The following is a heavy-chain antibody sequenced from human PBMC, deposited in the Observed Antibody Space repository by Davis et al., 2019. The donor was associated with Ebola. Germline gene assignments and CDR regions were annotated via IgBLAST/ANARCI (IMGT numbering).Heavy chain of an antibody. D-gene: IGHD6-13*01. Sequence: PSETLSPTCAVHGGSFSGYYWSWNRQPPGKGLEWIGEINHSGSTNYNPSLKSRVTISVDTSKNQFSLKLSSVTAADTAVYYCARDRYSSSWYYYYGMDVWGQGTTVTVSS. CDR1: GGSFSGYY. CDR3: ARDRYSSSWYYYYGMDV. J-gene: IGHJ6*02. V-gene: IGHV4-34*01. CDR2: INHSGST.